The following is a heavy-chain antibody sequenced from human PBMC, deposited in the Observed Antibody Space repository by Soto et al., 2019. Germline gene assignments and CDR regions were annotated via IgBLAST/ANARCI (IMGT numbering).Heavy chain of an antibody. CDR3: ASEAASDPSFYYHYMDV. D-gene: IGHD6-25*01. CDR2: MNPDSGNT. V-gene: IGHV1-8*01. CDR1: GYTFSNYN. Sequence: QEQLVQSGAEVKKPGAPVKVSCKASGYTFSNYNINWVRQASGQGLEWMGWMNPDSGNTGYAEKFQGRVTMTRNRSISTAYMELSGLRAEDTAVYYCASEAASDPSFYYHYMDVWGKGTTVTVSS. J-gene: IGHJ6*03.